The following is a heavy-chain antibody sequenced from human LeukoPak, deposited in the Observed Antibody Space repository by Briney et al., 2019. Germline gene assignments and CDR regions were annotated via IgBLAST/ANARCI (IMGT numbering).Heavy chain of an antibody. J-gene: IGHJ6*02. V-gene: IGHV3-11*01. CDR1: GFTFSGYN. CDR2: ITDSGNTI. Sequence: PGGSLRLSCAASGFTFSGYNMNWVRQAPGEGLEWVSYITDSGNTIHYADSVKGRFTISRDNAKNSLYLQMNSLRAEDTAVYYCARSVGLTGGGVDVWGQGTTVTVSS. CDR3: ARSVGLTGGGVDV. D-gene: IGHD3-9*01.